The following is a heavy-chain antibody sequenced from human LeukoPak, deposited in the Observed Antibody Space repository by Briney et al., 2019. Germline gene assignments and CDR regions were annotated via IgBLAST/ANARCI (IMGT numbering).Heavy chain of an antibody. CDR1: GDSISSSTYY. CDR2: LYYSGST. J-gene: IGHJ4*02. V-gene: IGHV4-39*07. Sequence: PSETLSLTCTVSGDSISSSTYYWGWIRQPPGKGLEWIGSLYYSGSTYYNPSLKSRVTISVDTSKNQFSLKLGSVTAADTAVYYCARVTGELWGQGTLVTVSS. D-gene: IGHD1-20*01. CDR3: ARVTGEL.